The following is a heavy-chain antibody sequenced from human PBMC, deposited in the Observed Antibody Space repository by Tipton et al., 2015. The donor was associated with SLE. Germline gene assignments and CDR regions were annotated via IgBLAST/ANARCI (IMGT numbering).Heavy chain of an antibody. J-gene: IGHJ4*02. D-gene: IGHD3-22*01. V-gene: IGHV4-39*07. CDR1: GGSFRSSSYY. CDR3: ARVPRTFYYDYSGHFDY. CDR2: IYHSGTT. Sequence: TLSLTCNVSGGSFRSSSYYWGWIRQPPGKGLEGLGTIYHSGTTYYNPSLKSRLTLSIDTSKNQFSLKLSSVTAADTAVYYCARVPRTFYYDYSGHFDYWGPGTLVTVSS.